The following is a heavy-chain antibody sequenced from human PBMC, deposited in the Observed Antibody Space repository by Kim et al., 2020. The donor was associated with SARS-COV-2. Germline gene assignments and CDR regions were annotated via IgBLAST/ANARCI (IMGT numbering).Heavy chain of an antibody. V-gene: IGHV4-31*03. Sequence: SETLSLTCTVSGGSISSGGYYWSWIRQHPGKGLEWIGYIYYSGSTYYNPSLKSRVTISVDTSKNQFSLKLSSVTAADTAVYYCARDLGSGWYSAPTTWGQGTLVTVSS. CDR1: GGSISSGGYY. D-gene: IGHD6-19*01. J-gene: IGHJ5*02. CDR2: IYYSGST. CDR3: ARDLGSGWYSAPTT.